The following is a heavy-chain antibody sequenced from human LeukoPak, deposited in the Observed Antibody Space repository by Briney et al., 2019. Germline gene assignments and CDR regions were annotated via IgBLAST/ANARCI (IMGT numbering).Heavy chain of an antibody. D-gene: IGHD2-2*01. V-gene: IGHV2-5*01. Sequence: SGPMLVKPTQTLTLTCTFSGFSLSTSGVGVGWIRQPPGKALEWLALIYWNDDKRYSPSLKSRLTITKDTSKNQVVLTMTNMDPVDTATYYCAHLRTVVPAAEPNFDYWGQGTLVTVSS. CDR3: AHLRTVVPAAEPNFDY. J-gene: IGHJ4*02. CDR1: GFSLSTSGVG. CDR2: IYWNDDK.